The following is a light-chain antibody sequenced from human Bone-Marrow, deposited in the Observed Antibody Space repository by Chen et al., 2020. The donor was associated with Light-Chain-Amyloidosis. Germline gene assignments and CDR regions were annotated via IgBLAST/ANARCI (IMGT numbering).Light chain of an antibody. CDR1: QSVLYSSNNKNY. V-gene: IGKV4-1*01. J-gene: IGKJ2*01. CDR2: WAS. Sequence: DNVIPQSPDSLAVSLCERATINCKSSQSVLYSSNNKNYLAWYQQKPGQPPKLLIYWASTRESGVPDRFSGSGSGTDFTLTISSLQAEDVAVYYCQQYYSTPPYTFGQGTKLEIK. CDR3: QQYYSTPPYT.